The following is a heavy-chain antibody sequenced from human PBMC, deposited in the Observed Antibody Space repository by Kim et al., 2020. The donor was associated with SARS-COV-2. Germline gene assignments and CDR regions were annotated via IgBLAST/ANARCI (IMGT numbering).Heavy chain of an antibody. CDR1: GFTFSSYA. Sequence: GGSLRLSCAASGFTFSSYAMHWVRQAPGKGLEYVSGISSNGGSTYYANSVKGRFTISRDISKSTLYLQMGSLRAEDMAVYYCAKDGGDGYSHDAFDIWGQGTMVTVSS. CDR3: AKDGGDGYSHDAFDI. CDR2: ISSNGGST. J-gene: IGHJ3*02. D-gene: IGHD3-16*01. V-gene: IGHV3-64*01.